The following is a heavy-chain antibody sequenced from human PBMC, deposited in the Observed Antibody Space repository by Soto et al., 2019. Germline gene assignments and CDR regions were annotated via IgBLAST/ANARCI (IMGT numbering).Heavy chain of an antibody. J-gene: IGHJ4*02. Sequence: PGGSLRLSCAASGFTFSSYAMSWVRQAPGKGLEWVSAISGSGGSTYHADSVKGRFTISRDNSKNTLYLQMNSLRAEDTAVYYCAKDPKGYGSGSYLDYWGQGTLVTVSS. V-gene: IGHV3-23*01. CDR3: AKDPKGYGSGSYLDY. CDR2: ISGSGGST. D-gene: IGHD3-10*01. CDR1: GFTFSSYA.